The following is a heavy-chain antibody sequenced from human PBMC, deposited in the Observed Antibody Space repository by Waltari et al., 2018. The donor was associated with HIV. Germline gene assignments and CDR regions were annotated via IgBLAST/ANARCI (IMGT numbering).Heavy chain of an antibody. J-gene: IGHJ4*02. CDR3: ARDPGRYYFDY. V-gene: IGHV3-7*01. Sequence: EVQLVESGGGLVQPGGSLRLSCAASGFTFSTYWMSWVRQAPGKGLEWVANINQDGSEKYYVDSVKGRFTISRDNAKNSLYLQMNSVRAEDTAVYYCARDPGRYYFDYWGQGTLVTVSS. CDR2: INQDGSEK. CDR1: GFTFSTYW.